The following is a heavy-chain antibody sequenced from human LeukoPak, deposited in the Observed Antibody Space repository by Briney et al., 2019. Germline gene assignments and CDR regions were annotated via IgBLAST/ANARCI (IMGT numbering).Heavy chain of an antibody. CDR1: GYTFTSYD. D-gene: IGHD2-15*01. CDR2: MNPNSGNK. Sequence: ASVKVSCKASGYTFTSYDSNWVRQAPGKGLEGMGWMNPNSGNKGYAQNFQGRVTITRNTSISTAYMELSSLRSEDTAVYYCARDIVVVVPYGMDVWGQGTTVTVSS. J-gene: IGHJ6*02. CDR3: ARDIVVVVPYGMDV. V-gene: IGHV1-8*01.